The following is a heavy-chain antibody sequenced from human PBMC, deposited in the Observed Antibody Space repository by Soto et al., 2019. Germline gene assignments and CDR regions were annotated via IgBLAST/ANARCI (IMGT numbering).Heavy chain of an antibody. Sequence: QLQLQESGSGLVKASQTLSLTCAVSGGSISSGGYSWSWIRQPPGKGLEWIGYIYHGSTYYNPSLKSRVTISIDRSKNQFSLKLSSVTAADTAVYYSAGSGSRGIGAFDIWGQGTMVTVSS. V-gene: IGHV4-30-2*01. CDR3: AGSGSRGIGAFDI. J-gene: IGHJ3*02. CDR2: IYHGST. D-gene: IGHD3-22*01. CDR1: GGSISSGGYS.